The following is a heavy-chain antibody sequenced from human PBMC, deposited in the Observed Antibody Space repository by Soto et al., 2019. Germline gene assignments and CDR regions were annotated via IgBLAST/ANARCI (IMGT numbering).Heavy chain of an antibody. V-gene: IGHV1-46*01. CDR2: INPSGGST. Sequence: QAQLVQSGAEVKKPGASVKVSCKASGYIFTSYYMHWVRQAPGQGLEWMGIINPSGGSTSYAQKFQGRITMTRDTSTSTVCMDLSSLRSEDTAVYYCARELDAFDIWGQGTMVTVSS. CDR1: GYIFTSYY. CDR3: ARELDAFDI. J-gene: IGHJ3*02.